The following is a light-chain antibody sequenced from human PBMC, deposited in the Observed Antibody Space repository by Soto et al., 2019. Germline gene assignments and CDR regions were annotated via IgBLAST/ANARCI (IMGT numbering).Light chain of an antibody. J-gene: IGKJ1*01. Sequence: EIVLTQSPATLSLSPGERATLSCGASQSVSSSYLAWYQQKPGQAPRLLIYDASSRAPGIPDRFSGSGSGTDFALTISRLEPEDFAVYYCQQYGTSTGTFGQGTKVDI. V-gene: IGKV3D-20*01. CDR1: QSVSSSY. CDR2: DAS. CDR3: QQYGTSTGT.